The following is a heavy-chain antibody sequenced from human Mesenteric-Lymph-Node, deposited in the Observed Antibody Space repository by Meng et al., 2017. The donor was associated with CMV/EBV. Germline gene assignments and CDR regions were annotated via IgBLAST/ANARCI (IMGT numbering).Heavy chain of an antibody. CDR2: INSSNYR. J-gene: IGHJ4*02. CDR3: ARAQPLGEFFY. CDR1: KIKFSPYA. Sequence: ETLSLTCAASKIKFSPYAMSWVRQAPGKGLEWVASINSSNYRYHADSLKGRFTISRDNDKKLVFLQMNSLSAADTALYYCARAQPLGEFFYWGQGTPVTVSS. D-gene: IGHD3-3*01. V-gene: IGHV3-69-1*01.